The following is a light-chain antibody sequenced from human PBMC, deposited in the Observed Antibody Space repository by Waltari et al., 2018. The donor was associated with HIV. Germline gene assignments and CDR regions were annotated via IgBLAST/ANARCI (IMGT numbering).Light chain of an antibody. J-gene: IGLJ3*02. CDR1: RSNIGSNY. V-gene: IGLV1-47*01. Sequence: QSVVTQPPSASGTPGHRVTISCSGSRSNIGSNYLYWYQQLPGTAPKLLIYRTNQRSSGVPDRLSGSKSGTSASLAISGLRPEDEAEYYCAAWDDSLSGWVFGGGTKLTVL. CDR3: AAWDDSLSGWV. CDR2: RTN.